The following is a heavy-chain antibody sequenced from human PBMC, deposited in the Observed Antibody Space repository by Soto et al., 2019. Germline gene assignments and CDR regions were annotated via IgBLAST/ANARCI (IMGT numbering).Heavy chain of an antibody. D-gene: IGHD1-26*01. CDR2: ISGDGGTI. J-gene: IGHJ4*02. Sequence: GGSLRLSCAASGFTFSSFFMHWVRQVPWEGLEWVSRISGDGGTISYADSVKGRFTISRDNAKNTLYLQMNSLRDEDTAVYYCARTYVSGSYQFDYWGQGALVTVSS. V-gene: IGHV3-74*01. CDR3: ARTYVSGSYQFDY. CDR1: GFTFSSFF.